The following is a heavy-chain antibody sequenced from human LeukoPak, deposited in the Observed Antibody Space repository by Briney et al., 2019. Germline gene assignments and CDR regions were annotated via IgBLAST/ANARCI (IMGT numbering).Heavy chain of an antibody. Sequence: GASVKVSCKASGYTFTIYDINWVRQAAGQGLEWMGWMTPNSGFSGYAHKFRGRVTMTGNTSISTAYMELSSLRSEDTAVYYCARGVAGIFDYWGQGTLVTVSS. CDR3: ARGVAGIFDY. CDR2: MTPNSGFS. CDR1: GYTFTIYD. J-gene: IGHJ4*02. D-gene: IGHD2-21*01. V-gene: IGHV1-8*01.